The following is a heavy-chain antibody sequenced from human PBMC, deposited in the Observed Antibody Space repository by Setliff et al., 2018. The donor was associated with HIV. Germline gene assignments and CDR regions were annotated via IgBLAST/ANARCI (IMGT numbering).Heavy chain of an antibody. CDR1: GYTFTSYI. CDR2: IAPSSGGI. CDR3: AGEFTGGTKGFDY. Sequence: ASVKVSCKASGYTFTSYILHWVRQAAGQGLEWVGRIAPSSGGIHYAQKFQDRVTMTRDTSTSTVYMDLSRLRSEDTAVYYCAGEFTGGTKGFDYWGQGTLVTVSS. D-gene: IGHD1-1*01. V-gene: IGHV1-46*01. J-gene: IGHJ4*02.